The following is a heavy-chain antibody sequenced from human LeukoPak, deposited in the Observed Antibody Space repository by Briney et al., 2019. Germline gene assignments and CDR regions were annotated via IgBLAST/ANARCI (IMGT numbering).Heavy chain of an antibody. CDR1: GGSISSYY. CDR2: IYYSGST. CDR3: ARKNQGLGLDY. V-gene: IGHV4-59*01. J-gene: IGHJ4*02. Sequence: PSETLSLTCTVSGGSISSYYWSWIRQPPGKGLEWIGYIYYSGSTNYNPSLKSRVTISVDTSKNQFSLKLSSVTAADTAVYYCARKNQGLGLDYWGRGTLVTVSS. D-gene: IGHD2/OR15-2a*01.